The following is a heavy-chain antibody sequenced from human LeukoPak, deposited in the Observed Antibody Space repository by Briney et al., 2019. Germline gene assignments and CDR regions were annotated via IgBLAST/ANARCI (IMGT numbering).Heavy chain of an antibody. CDR2: IDPSDSYT. D-gene: IGHD6-13*01. CDR3: ARHAKAYGSSCDY. J-gene: IGHJ4*02. Sequence: GESLQICCKGSGYSFTTYRISWVRQMPGKGLEWKGRIDPSDSYTSYSPSFQGNVTISADKSFSTAYLQWTSLKAEGTAMYYCARHAKAYGSSCDYWGQGTLVTVSS. V-gene: IGHV5-10-1*01. CDR1: GYSFTTYR.